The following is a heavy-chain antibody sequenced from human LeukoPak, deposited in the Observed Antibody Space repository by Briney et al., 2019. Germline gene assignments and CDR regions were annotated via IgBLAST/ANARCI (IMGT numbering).Heavy chain of an antibody. CDR3: ARDDRYCSSTICVGGFDY. J-gene: IGHJ4*02. CDR1: GGTFSSYA. CDR2: IIPILGIA. D-gene: IGHD2-2*01. Sequence: SVKVSCKASGGTFSSYAISWVRQAPGQGLEWMGRIIPILGIANYAQKFQGRVTITADKSTSTAYMELSSLRSEDTAVYYCARDDRYCSSTICVGGFDYWGQGTLVTVSS. V-gene: IGHV1-69*04.